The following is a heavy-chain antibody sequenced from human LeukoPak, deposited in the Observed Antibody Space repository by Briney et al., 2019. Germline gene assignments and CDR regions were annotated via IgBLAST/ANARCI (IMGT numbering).Heavy chain of an antibody. CDR1: GFTFSDYY. J-gene: IGHJ6*02. D-gene: IGHD3-3*01. Sequence: GGSLRLSCAASGFTFSDYYMSWIRQAPGKGLEWVSYISSSGSTIYYADSVKGRFTISRDNAKNSLYLQMNSLRAEDTAVYYCARESSYYDFWSGSLSYGMGVWGQGTTVTVSS. CDR2: ISSSGSTI. V-gene: IGHV3-11*04. CDR3: ARESSYYDFWSGSLSYGMGV.